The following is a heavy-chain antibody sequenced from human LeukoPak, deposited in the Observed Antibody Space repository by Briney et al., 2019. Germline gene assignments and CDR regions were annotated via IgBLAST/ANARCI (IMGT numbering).Heavy chain of an antibody. Sequence: PSETPSLTRTVSGGSTGWDNWRWGWDCAREGLGWVCRIYKSVATNYNPSFRRRVTMSVDTSTKQFSLHVTSVTAAATAVYYCAREEYFQDSNGYSYYFLSWGQGSLVTVSS. V-gene: IGHV4-4*07. J-gene: IGHJ4*02. CDR2: IYKSVAT. CDR1: GGSTGWDN. D-gene: IGHD3-22*01. CDR3: AREEYFQDSNGYSYYFLS.